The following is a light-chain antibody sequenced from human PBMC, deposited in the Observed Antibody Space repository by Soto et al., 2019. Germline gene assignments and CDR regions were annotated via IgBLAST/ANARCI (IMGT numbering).Light chain of an antibody. CDR3: CSYAGSFIFV. J-gene: IGLJ1*01. CDR1: SSDIGNYNY. Sequence: QSALTQPRSVSGSPGQSVTISCTGTSSDIGNYNYVSWYQQYPGKAPKLIIYDVSKRPSGIPDRFFGSKFGNTASLTISGLQAEDEADYCCCSYAGSFIFVFGTGTKVTV. CDR2: DVS. V-gene: IGLV2-11*01.